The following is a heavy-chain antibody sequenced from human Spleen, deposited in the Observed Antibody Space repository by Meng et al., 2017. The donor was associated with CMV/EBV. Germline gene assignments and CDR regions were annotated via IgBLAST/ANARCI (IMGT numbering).Heavy chain of an antibody. D-gene: IGHD2-2*02. CDR3: AREGHCSSASCYTGNLFDP. CDR1: GFTFSSYE. V-gene: IGHV3-48*03. J-gene: IGHJ5*02. Sequence: GESLKISCAASGFTFSSYEMNWVRQAPGKGLEWVSSISSSSGNIIYYADSVKGRFTISRDNAKSSLYLQINSLRAENTAVYYCAREGHCSSASCYTGNLFDPWGQGTLVTVSS. CDR2: ISSSSGNII.